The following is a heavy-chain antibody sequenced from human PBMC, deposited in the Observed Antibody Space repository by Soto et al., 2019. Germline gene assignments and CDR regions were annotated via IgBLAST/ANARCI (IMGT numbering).Heavy chain of an antibody. V-gene: IGHV3-23*01. CDR1: GFTFSSYA. CDR2: ISGSGGST. D-gene: IGHD3-10*01. J-gene: IGHJ6*03. CDR3: AKEVRMGYYYGSGSAPLYMDV. Sequence: GGSLRLSCAASGFTFSSYAMSWVRQAPGKGLEWVSAISGSGGSTYYADSVKGRFTISRDNSKNTLYLQMNSLRAEDTAVYYCAKEVRMGYYYGSGSAPLYMDVWGKGTTVTVSS.